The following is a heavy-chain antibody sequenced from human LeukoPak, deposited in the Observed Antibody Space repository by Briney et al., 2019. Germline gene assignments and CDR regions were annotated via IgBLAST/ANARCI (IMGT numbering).Heavy chain of an antibody. CDR1: GGSISSYY. D-gene: IGHD6-13*01. J-gene: IGHJ4*02. CDR3: ARLLYSSSWYYFDY. V-gene: IGHV4-59*08. CDR2: IYYSGST. Sequence: SETLSLTCTVSGGSISSYYWSWIRQPPGKGLEWIGYIYYSGSTNYNPSLKSRATISVDTSKNQFSLKLSSVTAADTAVYYCARLLYSSSWYYFDYWGQGTLVTVSS.